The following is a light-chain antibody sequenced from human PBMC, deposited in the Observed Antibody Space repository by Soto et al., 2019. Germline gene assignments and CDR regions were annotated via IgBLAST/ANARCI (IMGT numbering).Light chain of an antibody. J-gene: IGKJ5*01. V-gene: IGKV3-11*01. CDR2: DTS. CDR1: QSVSSY. CDR3: QQRSIWPIT. Sequence: EIVLTQSPATLSLSPGERATLSYRASQSVSSYLAWYQQKPGQAPRLLIYDTSNRATGIPARFSGSGSGTDFTLTISSLEPEDFAVYYCQQRSIWPITFGQGTRLEIK.